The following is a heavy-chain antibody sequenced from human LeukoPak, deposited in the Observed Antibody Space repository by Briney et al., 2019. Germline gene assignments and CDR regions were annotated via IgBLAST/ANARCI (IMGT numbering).Heavy chain of an antibody. Sequence: PSETLSLTCTVSGYSISSGFYCGWIRQPPGKGLEWIGSIYHSGSTYYNPSLKSRVTISVDTSKNQFSLKLSSVTAADTAVYYCARDLLTGGYCSGGSCYDYWGQGALVTVSS. CDR1: GYSISSGFY. J-gene: IGHJ4*02. D-gene: IGHD2-15*01. CDR3: ARDLLTGGYCSGGSCYDY. V-gene: IGHV4-38-2*02. CDR2: IYHSGST.